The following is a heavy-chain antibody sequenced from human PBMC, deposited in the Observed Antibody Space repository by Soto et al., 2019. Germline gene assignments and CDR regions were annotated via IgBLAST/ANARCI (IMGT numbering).Heavy chain of an antibody. CDR1: GFTFSSYG. J-gene: IGHJ6*02. CDR2: IWYDGSNK. V-gene: IGHV3-33*01. Sequence: QVQLVESGGGVVQPGRSLRLSCAASGFTFSSYGMHWVRQAPGKGLEWVAIIWYDGSNKYYVDSVKGRFTISRDNSKNTLYLQMNSLRAEDTAVYYCARAMGGYSYGSYYYYGMDVWGQGTTVTVSS. CDR3: ARAMGGYSYGSYYYYGMDV. D-gene: IGHD5-18*01.